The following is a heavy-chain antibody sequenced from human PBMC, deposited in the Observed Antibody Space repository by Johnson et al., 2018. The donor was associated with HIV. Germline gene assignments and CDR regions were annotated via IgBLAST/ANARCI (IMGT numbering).Heavy chain of an antibody. Sequence: VQLVESGGGVVQPGRSLRLSCAASGFTFSSYGMHWVRQAPGKGLEWVAVIWYDGSNNYYADSVKGRFTISRDNSKKTLYLQMNSLRAEDTAVYYCAKDLSSSDLFDAFDIWGQGTMVTVSS. CDR1: GFTFSSYG. D-gene: IGHD6-6*01. CDR3: AKDLSSSDLFDAFDI. CDR2: IWYDGSNN. J-gene: IGHJ3*02. V-gene: IGHV3-33*06.